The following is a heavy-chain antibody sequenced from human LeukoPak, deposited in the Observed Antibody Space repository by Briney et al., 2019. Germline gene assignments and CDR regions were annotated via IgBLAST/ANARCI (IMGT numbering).Heavy chain of an antibody. CDR1: GGSISSYY. V-gene: IGHV4-4*07. CDR3: ARVGGSSDYYYDAFDI. J-gene: IGHJ3*02. Sequence: SETLSLTCTVSGGSISSYYCTWIRHPAGKGLEWIGRIYTSGSTNYNPSLTRRVTMSLDTSKNQFSLKLSSVTAADTAVYYCARVGGSSDYYYDAFDIWGQGTMVTVSS. CDR2: IYTSGST. D-gene: IGHD3-22*01.